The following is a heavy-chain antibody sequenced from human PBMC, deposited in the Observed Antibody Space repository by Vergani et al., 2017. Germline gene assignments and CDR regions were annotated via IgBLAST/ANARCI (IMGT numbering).Heavy chain of an antibody. V-gene: IGHV1-46*01. D-gene: IGHD6-13*01. J-gene: IGHJ4*02. Sequence: QVQLVQSGAEVKKPGASVKVSCKASGYPFTSYYMHWVRQAPGQGLEWMGIINPSGGSTNYAQKFQGRVTMTRDTSTGTVYMELSSLRSEDTAVYYCAREVRFDVSGITAAGLSDYWGQGTLVTVSS. CDR3: AREVRFDVSGITAAGLSDY. CDR1: GYPFTSYY. CDR2: INPSGGST.